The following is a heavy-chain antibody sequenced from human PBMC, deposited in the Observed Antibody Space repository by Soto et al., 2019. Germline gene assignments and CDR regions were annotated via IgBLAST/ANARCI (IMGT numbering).Heavy chain of an antibody. J-gene: IGHJ4*02. CDR1: GFTFSSYA. CDR3: ARDQYYGVTLGQYDY. V-gene: IGHV3-30-3*01. D-gene: IGHD3-10*01. Sequence: GGSLRLSCAASGFTFSSYAMHWVRQAPGKGLEWVAVISYDGSNKYYADSVKGRFTISRDNSKNTLYLQMNSLRAEDTAVYYCARDQYYGVTLGQYDYWGQGTLVTVSS. CDR2: ISYDGSNK.